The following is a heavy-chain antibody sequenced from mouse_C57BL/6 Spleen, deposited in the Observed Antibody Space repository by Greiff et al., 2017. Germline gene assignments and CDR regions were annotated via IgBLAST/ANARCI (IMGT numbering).Heavy chain of an antibody. J-gene: IGHJ1*03. D-gene: IGHD1-1*01. V-gene: IGHV2-9-1*01. CDR1: GFSLTSYA. CDR2: IWTGGGT. Sequence: VQLQESGPGLVAPSQSLSITCTVSGFSLTSYAISWVRQPPGKGLEWLGVIWTGGGTNYNSALKSRLSISKDNSKSQVFLKMNSLQTDDTARYYCARENYGSSYRYFDVWGTGTTVTVSS. CDR3: ARENYGSSYRYFDV.